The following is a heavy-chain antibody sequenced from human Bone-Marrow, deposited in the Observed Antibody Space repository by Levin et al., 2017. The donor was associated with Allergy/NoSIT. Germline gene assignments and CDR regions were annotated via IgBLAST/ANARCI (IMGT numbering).Heavy chain of an antibody. Sequence: GESLKISCKLSGYRLNQLSIHWVRQAPGKGLEWMGGFDTEDFETVYAQKFQGSVTLTEDISTDTAYMELSSLRSDDTAVYYGAADRDTHVVFDDWGQGTLITV. J-gene: IGHJ4*02. V-gene: IGHV1-24*01. CDR3: AADRDTHVVFDD. CDR1: GYRLNQLS. CDR2: FDTEDFET. D-gene: IGHD3-16*02.